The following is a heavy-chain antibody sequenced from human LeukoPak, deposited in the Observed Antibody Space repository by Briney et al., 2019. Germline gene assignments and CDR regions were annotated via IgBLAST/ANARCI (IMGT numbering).Heavy chain of an antibody. V-gene: IGHV4-34*01. J-gene: IGHJ4*02. CDR3: ARGLGYSSSWYDY. CDR1: GGSFSGYY. CDR2: INHSGST. Sequence: SETLSLTCAVYGGSFSGYYWSWIRQPPGKGLEWIGEINHSGSTNYNPSLKSRVTISVDTSKNQFSLKLSSVTAADTAMYYCARGLGYSSSWYDYWGQGTLVTVSS. D-gene: IGHD6-13*01.